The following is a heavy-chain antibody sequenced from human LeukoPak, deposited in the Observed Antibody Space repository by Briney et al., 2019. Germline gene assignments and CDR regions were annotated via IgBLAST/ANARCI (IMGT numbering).Heavy chain of an antibody. D-gene: IGHD6-13*01. J-gene: IGHJ4*02. Sequence: PSETLSLTCAVYGGSFSGYYWSWIRQPPGKGLEWIGSIYYCGSTYYNPSLKSRVTISVDTSKHQFSLTLSSVTAADTAVYYCARLSIAAGGNRPFDYWGEGTLVTVSS. V-gene: IGHV4-34*01. CDR3: ARLSIAAGGNRPFDY. CDR1: GGSFSGYY. CDR2: IYYCGST.